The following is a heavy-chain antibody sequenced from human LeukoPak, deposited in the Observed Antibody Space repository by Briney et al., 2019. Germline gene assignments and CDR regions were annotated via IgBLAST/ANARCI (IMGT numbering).Heavy chain of an antibody. CDR1: GYTFTSYG. D-gene: IGHD5-18*01. CDR2: IIPIFGTA. Sequence: SVKVSCKASGYTFTSYGISWVRQAPGQGLEWMGGIIPIFGTANYAQKFQGRVTITADESTSTAYMELSSLRSEDTAVYYCARDLGRGYSYGGNYYYYGMDVWGQGTTVTVSS. V-gene: IGHV1-69*13. CDR3: ARDLGRGYSYGGNYYYYGMDV. J-gene: IGHJ6*02.